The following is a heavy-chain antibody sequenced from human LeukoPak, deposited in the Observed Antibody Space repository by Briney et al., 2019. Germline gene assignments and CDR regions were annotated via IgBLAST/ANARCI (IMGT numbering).Heavy chain of an antibody. CDR1: GGSISSYC. D-gene: IGHD4-11*01. V-gene: IGHV4-59*12. CDR2: IYYSGST. CDR3: ARTDYSGSRGMDV. Sequence: SETLSLTCTVSGGSISSYCWSWIRQPPGKGLQWIGYIYYSGSTNYNPSLKSRVTISVDTSKNQFSLKLSSVTAADTAVYYCARTDYSGSRGMDVWGQGTSVTVSS. J-gene: IGHJ6*02.